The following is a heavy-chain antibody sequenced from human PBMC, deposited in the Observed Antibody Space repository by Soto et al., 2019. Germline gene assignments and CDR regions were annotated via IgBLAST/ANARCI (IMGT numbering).Heavy chain of an antibody. CDR3: ARDWDLYSSSSGYYYYYGMDV. D-gene: IGHD6-6*01. Sequence: PSPTLSLTCAISGESGSSNSAGCNWIRHSPSRGLEWLGRTYYRSKWYNDYAVSVKSRITINPDTSKNQFSLQLNSVTPEDTAVYYCARDWDLYSSSSGYYYYYGMDVWGQGTTVTVSS. V-gene: IGHV6-1*01. CDR2: TYYRSKWYN. CDR1: GESGSSNSAG. J-gene: IGHJ6*02.